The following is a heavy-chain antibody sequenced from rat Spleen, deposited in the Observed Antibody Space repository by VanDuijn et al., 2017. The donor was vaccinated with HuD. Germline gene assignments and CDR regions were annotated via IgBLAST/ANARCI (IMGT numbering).Heavy chain of an antibody. CDR2: ITHTGGST. J-gene: IGHJ2*01. D-gene: IGHD5-1*01. V-gene: IGHV5-31*01. Sequence: EVQLVESGGGLVQPGRSMKLSCAASGFTFSDYGMVWVLQAPGKGLEWIASITHTGGSTYYPDSVKGRFTISRDNAKNTLYLQINSLRSEDTATYYCTRERNWAFDHWGQGVMVTVSS. CDR3: TRERNWAFDH. CDR1: GFTFSDYG.